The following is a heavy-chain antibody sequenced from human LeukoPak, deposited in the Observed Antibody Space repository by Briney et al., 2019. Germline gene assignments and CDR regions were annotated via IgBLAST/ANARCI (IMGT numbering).Heavy chain of an antibody. CDR1: EFTLRRYA. CDR3: AKYHNPDSTGPFH. V-gene: IGHV3-23*01. D-gene: IGHD3-22*01. CDR2: ISANGANT. Sequence: GGSLTLSCAASEFTLRRYAMSWVRQAPGQGLGWVSGISANGANTHYAESVRGRFLISRDNSKNTLYLQMNSLRPGDTALYFCAKYHNPDSTGPFHWGQGTLVTVSS. J-gene: IGHJ4*02.